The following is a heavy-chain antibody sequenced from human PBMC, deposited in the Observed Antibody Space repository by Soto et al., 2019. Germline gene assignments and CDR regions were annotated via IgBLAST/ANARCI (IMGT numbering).Heavy chain of an antibody. Sequence: SQTLSLTCAISGDSVSTNSAAWNWIRQSPSRGLEWLGRTYFRSKWYNDYAVSVKSRITISPDTSKNQFSLHLNSVSPADTALYYCARRAGGSVDSWGPGTLVTVSS. CDR1: GDSVSTNSAA. V-gene: IGHV6-1*01. CDR3: ARRAGGSVDS. J-gene: IGHJ4*02. CDR2: TYFRSKWYN. D-gene: IGHD6-6*01.